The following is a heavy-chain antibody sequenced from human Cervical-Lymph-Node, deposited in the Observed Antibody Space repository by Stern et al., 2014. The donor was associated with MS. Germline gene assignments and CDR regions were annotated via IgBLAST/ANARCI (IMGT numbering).Heavy chain of an antibody. J-gene: IGHJ4*02. V-gene: IGHV4-59*01. CDR1: GGSISSYY. D-gene: IGHD6-19*01. CDR3: AREVYSSGPSDY. Sequence: QLQLXXXGPGLVKPSETLSLTCTVSGGSISSYYWSWIRQPPGKGLXXIGYIYYSGSTNYNPSLKSRVTISVDTSKNQFSLKLSSVTAADTAVYYCAREVYSSGPSDYWGQGTLVTVSS. CDR2: IYYSGST.